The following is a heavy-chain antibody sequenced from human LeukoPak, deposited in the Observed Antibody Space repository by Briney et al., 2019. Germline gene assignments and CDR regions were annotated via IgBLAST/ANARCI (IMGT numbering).Heavy chain of an antibody. CDR2: ISGSGSTI. Sequence: GGSLRLSCAASGFTFRNYEMNWVRQAPGKGLEWISYISGSGSTIYYADSVKGRSTISRDNAKNSVHLQMNSLRAGDTAVYYCATYIIGPTIDYWGQGTLVTVSS. CDR3: ATYIIGPTIDY. V-gene: IGHV3-48*03. J-gene: IGHJ4*02. CDR1: GFTFRNYE. D-gene: IGHD3/OR15-3a*01.